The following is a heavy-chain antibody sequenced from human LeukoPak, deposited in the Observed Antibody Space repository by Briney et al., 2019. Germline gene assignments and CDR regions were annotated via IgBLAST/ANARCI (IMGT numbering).Heavy chain of an antibody. CDR3: ARLGSSWDFFDF. D-gene: IGHD6-13*01. CDR2: IKQDAGEI. CDR1: GFTLSGYW. V-gene: IGHV3-7*01. Sequence: GGSLRLSCAASGFTLSGYWMSWVRHSPGKGLEWVANIKQDAGEIRYVDSVKGRFTISRDNAKNSVYLQMNSLRAEDTGVYYCARLGSSWDFFDFWGQGTLVTVS. J-gene: IGHJ4*02.